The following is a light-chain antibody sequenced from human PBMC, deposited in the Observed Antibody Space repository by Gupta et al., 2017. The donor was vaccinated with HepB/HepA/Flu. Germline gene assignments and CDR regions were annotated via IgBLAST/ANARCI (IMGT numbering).Light chain of an antibody. CDR2: GNN. V-gene: IGLV1-44*01. Sequence: QSVLTQPPSASGTPGQRVTISCSGSISNIGNNAVNWYQQLPGTAPKLLIYGNNKRHAGVPDRFSDSKYGTSASLAISGLQSEDEADYYCAAWDDSLNGHVFGGGTKLTVL. J-gene: IGLJ2*01. CDR3: AAWDDSLNGHV. CDR1: ISNIGNNA.